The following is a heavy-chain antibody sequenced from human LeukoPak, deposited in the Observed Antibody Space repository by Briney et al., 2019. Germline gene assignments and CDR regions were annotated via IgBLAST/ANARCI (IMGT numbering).Heavy chain of an antibody. V-gene: IGHV3-30*04. CDR3: ARGVYAMGGVDY. CDR2: ISYDGSNK. D-gene: IGHD2-8*01. CDR1: GFTFSSYA. J-gene: IGHJ4*02. Sequence: GGSLRLSRAASGFTFSSYAMHWVRQAPGKGLEWVAVISYDGSNKYYADSVKGRFTISRDNSKNTLYLQMNSLRAEDTAVYYCARGVYAMGGVDYWGQGTLVTVSS.